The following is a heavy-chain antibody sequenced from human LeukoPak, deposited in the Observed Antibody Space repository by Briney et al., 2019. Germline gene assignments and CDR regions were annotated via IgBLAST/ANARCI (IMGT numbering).Heavy chain of an antibody. V-gene: IGHV3-21*01. D-gene: IGHD6-19*01. J-gene: IGHJ4*02. CDR1: GFTFSAYT. Sequence: PGGSLRLSCAASGFTFSAYTIKWVRQAPGKGLEWVSSISSGSTYIHYADSVRGRFTISRDNAKNSLYLQMNSLRAEDTAVYYCARDNSGWYDYWGQGTLVTVSS. CDR3: ARDNSGWYDY. CDR2: ISSGSTYI.